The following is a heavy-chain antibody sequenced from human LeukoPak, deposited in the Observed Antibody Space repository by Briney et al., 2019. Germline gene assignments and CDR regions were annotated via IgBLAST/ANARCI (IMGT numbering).Heavy chain of an antibody. D-gene: IGHD3-10*01. J-gene: IGHJ4*02. Sequence: GGSLRLSCAASRFTFRNYGMHWVRQAPGKGLEWVAVIWYDGSNKYYADSVQGRFTISRDNSKNTLYLQMDSLRVEDTAVYYCARPSYYGSESQLYYFGYWGQGTLVTVSS. CDR1: RFTFRNYG. CDR3: ARPSYYGSESQLYYFGY. CDR2: IWYDGSNK. V-gene: IGHV3-33*01.